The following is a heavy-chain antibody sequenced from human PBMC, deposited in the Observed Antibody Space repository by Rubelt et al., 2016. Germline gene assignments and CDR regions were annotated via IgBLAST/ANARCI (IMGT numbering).Heavy chain of an antibody. J-gene: IGHJ4*02. V-gene: IGHV2-5*02. D-gene: IGHD6-6*01. CDR3: AHRHSYGTSSNGFGIYFDS. Sequence: QITLKESGPTLVKPTQTLTLTCTFSGFSLSSRGVGVGWIRQPPGKALEWLALIYWDDDKRYSPSLKSRLTIIKDTSKNQVVLTMTSMDRVDTATYYCAHRHSYGTSSNGFGIYFDSWGQGSLVTVSS. CDR2: IYWDDDK. CDR1: GFSLSSRGVG.